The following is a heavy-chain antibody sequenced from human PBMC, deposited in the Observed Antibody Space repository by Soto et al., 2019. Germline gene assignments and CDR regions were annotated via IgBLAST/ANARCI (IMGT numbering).Heavy chain of an antibody. CDR1: GGSISSSSYY. CDR2: IYYSGST. CDR3: ARRMHQLGQYYYYYYGMDV. D-gene: IGHD2-2*01. Sequence: PSDTLSISFXVSGGSISSSSYYWVCIRHGPGKGLEWIGSIYYSGSTYYNPSLKSRVTISVDTSKNQFSLKLSSVTAADTAVYYCARRMHQLGQYYYYYYGMDVWGQGTTVTVSS. V-gene: IGHV4-39*01. J-gene: IGHJ6*02.